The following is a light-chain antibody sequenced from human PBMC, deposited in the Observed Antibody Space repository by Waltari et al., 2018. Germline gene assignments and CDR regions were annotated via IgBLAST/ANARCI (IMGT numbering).Light chain of an antibody. CDR1: SSDVGGSDP. Sequence: QSALTQPRSVSGSPGQSVTISCTGTSSDVGGSDPVSWYQQHPGKAPKLMIYDVAKRPSGVPDRFSGSKSGNTASLTISGLQVEDEADYYCCSYAGSSVLFGGGTKLTVL. J-gene: IGLJ2*01. CDR3: CSYAGSSVL. V-gene: IGLV2-11*01. CDR2: DVA.